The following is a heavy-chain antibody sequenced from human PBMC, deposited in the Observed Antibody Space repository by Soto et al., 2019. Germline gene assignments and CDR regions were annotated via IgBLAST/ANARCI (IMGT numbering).Heavy chain of an antibody. V-gene: IGHV1-69*02. CDR1: GGTFSSYT. J-gene: IGHJ6*02. CDR3: ARVRYYYDSSGYPKPMDV. CDR2: IIPILGIA. D-gene: IGHD3-22*01. Sequence: SVKVSCKASGGTFSSYTISWVRQAPGQGLEWMGRIIPILGIANYAQKFQGRVTITADKSTSTAYMELSSLRSEDTAVYYCARVRYYYDSSGYPKPMDVWGQGTTVTVSS.